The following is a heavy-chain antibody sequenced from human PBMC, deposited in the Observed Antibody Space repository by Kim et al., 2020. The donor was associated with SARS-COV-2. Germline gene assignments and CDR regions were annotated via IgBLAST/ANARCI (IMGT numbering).Heavy chain of an antibody. CDR3: ARDRAAMARGYFDY. J-gene: IGHJ4*02. D-gene: IGHD5-18*01. V-gene: IGHV4-59*01. Sequence: NPSHKSRVTISVDTSKNQFSLKLSSVTAADTAVYYCARDRAAMARGYFDYWGQGTLVTVSS.